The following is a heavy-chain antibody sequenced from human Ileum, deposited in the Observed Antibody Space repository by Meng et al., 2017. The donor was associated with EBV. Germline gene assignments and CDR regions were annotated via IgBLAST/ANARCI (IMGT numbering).Heavy chain of an antibody. J-gene: IGHJ4*02. CDR1: GETSTSYA. D-gene: IGHD3-10*01. CDR3: AISSKSGPSYYFDY. CDR2: IVTIFGTG. Sequence: VHMVQSGSEVNKPVSSVKVSCKLYGETSTSYASTWVRQAPGQGLEWMGGIVTIFGTGTSAQKFQDRLTITADASTSTAYMELRGLRSEDTAVYYCAISSKSGPSYYFDYWGQGTLVTVSS. V-gene: IGHV1-69*01.